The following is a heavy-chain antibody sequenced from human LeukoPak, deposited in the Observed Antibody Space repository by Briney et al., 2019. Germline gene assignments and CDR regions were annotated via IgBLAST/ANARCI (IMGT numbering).Heavy chain of an antibody. D-gene: IGHD5-24*01. CDR2: IRYDGSNQ. Sequence: GGSLRLSCAASGFTFYDFGMSWVRQGPGKGLEWVAFIRYDGSNQYYADSVKGRFTISRDNSKNTLYLQMNSLRDEDTAVYYCATDSGVGMATTFSILDIWGQGTMVTVSS. CDR1: GFTFYDFG. J-gene: IGHJ3*02. V-gene: IGHV3-30*02. CDR3: ATDSGVGMATTFSILDI.